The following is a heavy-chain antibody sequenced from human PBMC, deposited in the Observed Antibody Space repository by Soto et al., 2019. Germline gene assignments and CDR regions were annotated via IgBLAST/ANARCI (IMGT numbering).Heavy chain of an antibody. CDR2: IGGSGGST. CDR1: GFTFSSYA. V-gene: IGHV3-23*01. CDR3: AKDLTMGYYFDY. J-gene: IGHJ4*02. Sequence: GGSLRLSCAASGFTFSSYAMSWVRQAPGKGLEWVSAIGGSGGSTYYADSVKGRFTISRDNSKNTLYLQMNSLRAEDTAVYYCAKDLTMGYYFDYWGQGTLVTVSS. D-gene: IGHD3-10*01.